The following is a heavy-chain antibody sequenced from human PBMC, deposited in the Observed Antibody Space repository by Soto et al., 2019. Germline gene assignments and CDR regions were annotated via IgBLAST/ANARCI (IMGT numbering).Heavy chain of an antibody. CDR1: GLPFRSYA. J-gene: IGHJ4*02. CDR3: AKSHYYGSGSNDY. Sequence: PGGSLRLSCAASGLPFRSYAMHWVRQAPGKGLEWVSALSGSGGSAYYADSVKGRFTISRDNSKNTLYLQMNSLRAEDTAVYYCAKSHYYGSGSNDYWGQGTLVTVSS. V-gene: IGHV3-23*01. CDR2: LSGSGGSA. D-gene: IGHD3-10*01.